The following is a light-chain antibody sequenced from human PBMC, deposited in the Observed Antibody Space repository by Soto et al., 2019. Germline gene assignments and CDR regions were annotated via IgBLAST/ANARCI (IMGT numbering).Light chain of an antibody. CDR3: CSYAGDSTPYV. CDR2: EVS. V-gene: IGLV2-23*02. Sequence: QSVLTQPPSASGSPGQSVTISCTGTSSDVGSYNYVSWYQQHPGKAPKLMIYEVSKRPSGVSNRFSGSKSGNTASLTISGLQAEDEADYYCCSYAGDSTPYVFGTGTKVTVL. CDR1: SSDVGSYNY. J-gene: IGLJ1*01.